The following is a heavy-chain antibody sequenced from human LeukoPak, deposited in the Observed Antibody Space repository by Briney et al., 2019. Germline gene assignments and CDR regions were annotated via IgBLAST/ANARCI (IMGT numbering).Heavy chain of an antibody. D-gene: IGHD5-18*01. CDR2: INPSGST. V-gene: IGHV4-34*01. J-gene: IGHJ6*03. CDR1: CGSFSDYY. CDR3: ARVGYSYAINDWSRTGLGAYPTKYYYHMDV. Sequence: SETLSLTCAVYCGSFSDYYWSWIRRPPGKGLEWIGEINPSGSTNYSPSLKSRVTISVDTSKNQFSLKLSSVAAADTAVYFCARVGYSYAINDWSRTGLGAYPTKYYYHMDVWDKGTTVTVSS.